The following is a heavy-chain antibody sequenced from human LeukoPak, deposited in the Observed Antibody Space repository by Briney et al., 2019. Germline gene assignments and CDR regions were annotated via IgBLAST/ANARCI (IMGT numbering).Heavy chain of an antibody. Sequence: GGSLRLSCAASGFNFITAAMTWVRQAPGKGLEWVSLIGSSGGSTYYADSVKGRFTISRDNFNHTLSLQMNSLRVEDTAIYYCVKDIQSSTWGLGTMVTVSS. CDR1: GFNFITAA. CDR3: VKDIQSST. V-gene: IGHV3-23*01. CDR2: IGSSGGST. J-gene: IGHJ3*01. D-gene: IGHD5-24*01.